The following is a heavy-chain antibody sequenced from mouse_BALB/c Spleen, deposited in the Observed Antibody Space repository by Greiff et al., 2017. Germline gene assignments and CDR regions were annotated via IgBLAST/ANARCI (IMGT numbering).Heavy chain of an antibody. D-gene: IGHD2-1*01. CDR1: GFSLTSYG. V-gene: IGHV2-9*02. J-gene: IGHJ4*01. CDR3: ARDRNGDGNYDAMDY. Sequence: QVQLQQSGPGLVAPSQSLSITCTVSGFSLTSYGVHWVRQPPGKGLEWLGVIWAGGSTNYNSALMSRLSISKDNSKSQVFLKMNSLQTDDTAMYYCARDRNGDGNYDAMDYWGQGTSVTVSS. CDR2: IWAGGST.